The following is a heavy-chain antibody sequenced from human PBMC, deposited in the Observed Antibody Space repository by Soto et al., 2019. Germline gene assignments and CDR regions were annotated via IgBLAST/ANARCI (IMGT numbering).Heavy chain of an antibody. CDR1: GGTFSNYA. Sequence: SVKVSCKASGGTFSNYAISWVRQAPGQGLEWMGGIIPIFGTTNYAQRFQGRATITADESTSTAYMELSSLRSEDTAVYYCAXXXXXWYKDYFDYWGQGTLVTVSS. CDR2: IIPIFGTT. D-gene: IGHD6-13*01. V-gene: IGHV1-69*13. J-gene: IGHJ4*02. CDR3: AXXXXXWYKDYFDY.